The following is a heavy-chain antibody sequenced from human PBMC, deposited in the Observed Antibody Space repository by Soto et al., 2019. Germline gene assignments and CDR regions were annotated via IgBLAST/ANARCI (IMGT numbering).Heavy chain of an antibody. CDR2: IYYSGST. J-gene: IGHJ4*02. CDR3: ARVGKYDILTGYPLPDF. CDR1: GGSISSYY. Sequence: SETLSLTCTVSGGSISSYYWSWIRQPPGKGLEWIGYIYYSGSTNYNPSLKSRVTISVDTSKNQLSLKLSSVTAADTAVYYCARVGKYDILTGYPLPDFWGQGTLVTVSS. D-gene: IGHD3-9*01. V-gene: IGHV4-59*01.